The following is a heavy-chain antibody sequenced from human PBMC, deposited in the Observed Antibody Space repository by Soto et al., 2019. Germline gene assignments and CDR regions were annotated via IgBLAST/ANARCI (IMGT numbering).Heavy chain of an antibody. Sequence: QVQLQESGPGLVKPSETLSLTCTVSGGSISSYYWSWIRQPPGKGLEWVGYIYYSGSTTYNPSLKSRRTISVDTSKNQFSLKLRSVTAADTAVYYCARLGRWLQALDSWGQGTLVTVSS. CDR2: IYYSGST. J-gene: IGHJ4*02. V-gene: IGHV4-59*08. D-gene: IGHD5-12*01. CDR1: GGSISSYY. CDR3: ARLGRWLQALDS.